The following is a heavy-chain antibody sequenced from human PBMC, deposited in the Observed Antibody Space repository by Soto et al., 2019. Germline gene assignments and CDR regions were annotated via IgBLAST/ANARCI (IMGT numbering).Heavy chain of an antibody. CDR3: ARGMAEEQIFYYFDY. J-gene: IGHJ4*02. V-gene: IGHV4-59*01. CDR2: VYNTATT. D-gene: IGHD3-9*01. Sequence: PSETLSLTCTVSNDSISPYYWSWIRQPPGKGLESIGFVYNTATTTYNPSLKNRVTISVDASKSQFYLKLRSVTAADTAVYYCARGMAEEQIFYYFDYWGQGALVTVS. CDR1: NDSISPYY.